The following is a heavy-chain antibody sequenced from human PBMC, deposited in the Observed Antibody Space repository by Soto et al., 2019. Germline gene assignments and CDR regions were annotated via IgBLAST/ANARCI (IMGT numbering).Heavy chain of an antibody. Sequence: QVQLVQSGTEVKKPGTSVKVACKGSGYTFTTYGISWVRQAPGQGLEWMGYVSTYNGNTNYAQKFQGGVTMTTDTSTNTVYMELRSLTADDTAVYYCARHPDQPNCRGGTCDQPAHFDYWGQGTLVTVSS. CDR3: ARHPDQPNCRGGTCDQPAHFDY. CDR1: GYTFTTYG. J-gene: IGHJ4*02. V-gene: IGHV1-18*01. CDR2: VSTYNGNT. D-gene: IGHD2-15*01.